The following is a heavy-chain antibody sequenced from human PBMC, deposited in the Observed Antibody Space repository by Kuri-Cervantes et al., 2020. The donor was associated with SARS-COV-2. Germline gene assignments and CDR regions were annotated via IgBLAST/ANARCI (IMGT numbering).Heavy chain of an antibody. CDR1: GFTFSNAW. Sequence: GGSLRLSGAASGFTFSNAWMSWVRQAPGKGLEWVGRIKSKTDGGTTDYAAPVKGRFTISRDDSKKMLYLQMSSLKIEDTAVYYCSAGVGTTDNDFWGQGTLVTVSS. CDR2: IKSKTDGGTT. V-gene: IGHV3-15*01. J-gene: IGHJ4*02. CDR3: SAGVGTTDNDF. D-gene: IGHD5-12*01.